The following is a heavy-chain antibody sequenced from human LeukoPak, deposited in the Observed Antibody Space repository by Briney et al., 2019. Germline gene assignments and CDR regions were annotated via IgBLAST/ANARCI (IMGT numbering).Heavy chain of an antibody. V-gene: IGHV4-59*01. Sequence: SETLSLTCTVSGGSISSYYWSWIRQPPGKGLEWIGYIYYSGSTNYNPSPKSRVTISVDTSKNQFSLKLSSVTAADTAVYYCASRVTSRRPFDYWGQGTLVTVSS. CDR2: IYYSGST. D-gene: IGHD4-23*01. CDR3: ASRVTSRRPFDY. CDR1: GGSISSYY. J-gene: IGHJ4*02.